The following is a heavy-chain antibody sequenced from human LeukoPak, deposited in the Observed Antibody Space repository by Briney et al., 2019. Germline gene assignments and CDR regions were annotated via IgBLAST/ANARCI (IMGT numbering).Heavy chain of an antibody. D-gene: IGHD3-10*01. CDR3: ATVGGRTAKLWFGELLGHH. J-gene: IGHJ5*02. Sequence: ASVKVSCKVSGYTLTELSMHWVRQAPGKGLEWMGGFDPEDGETIYAQKFQGRVTMTEDTSSDTAYMELSSLRSEDTAVYYCATVGGRTAKLWFGELLGHHWGQGTLVTVSS. V-gene: IGHV1-24*01. CDR2: FDPEDGET. CDR1: GYTLTELS.